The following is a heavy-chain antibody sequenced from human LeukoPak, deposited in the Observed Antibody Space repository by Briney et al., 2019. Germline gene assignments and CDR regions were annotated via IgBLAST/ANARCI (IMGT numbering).Heavy chain of an antibody. CDR2: IYHSGST. V-gene: IGHV4-30-2*01. Sequence: SETPSLTCTVSGGSISSGGYYWSWIRQPPGKGLEWIGYIYHSGSTYYNPSLKSRVTISVDRSKNQFSLKLSSVTAADTAVYYCARNGKRYSRIDYWGQGTLVTVSS. CDR3: ARNGKRYSRIDY. J-gene: IGHJ4*02. D-gene: IGHD6-13*01. CDR1: GGSISSGGYY.